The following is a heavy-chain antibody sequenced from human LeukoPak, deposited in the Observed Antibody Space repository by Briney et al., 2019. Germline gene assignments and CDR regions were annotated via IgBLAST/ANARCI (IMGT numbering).Heavy chain of an antibody. Sequence: GGSLRLSCAASGFIFSSYAMHWVRQAPGKGLEWVAVISYDGSNKYYADSVKGRFIISRDISKNTLYLQMNSLRAEDSALYYCARGGRGSAAVVAPRSFDIWGQGTMVTVSS. CDR3: ARGGRGSAAVVAPRSFDI. D-gene: IGHD3-22*01. CDR1: GFIFSSYA. V-gene: IGHV3-30*14. CDR2: ISYDGSNK. J-gene: IGHJ3*02.